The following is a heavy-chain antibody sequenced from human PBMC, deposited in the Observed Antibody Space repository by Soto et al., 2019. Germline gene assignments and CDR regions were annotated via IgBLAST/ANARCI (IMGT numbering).Heavy chain of an antibody. CDR1: GESFSGYY. D-gene: IGHD1-26*01. Sequence: SETLYLTCAVYGESFSGYYWSWIRQPPGKGLERIGEINHSGSTNYNPSLKSRVTISVDTSKNQFSLKLSSVTAADTAVYYCLSIGDGSSEINAFWGHGALVIV. J-gene: IGHJ1*01. CDR2: INHSGST. CDR3: LSIGDGSSEINAF. V-gene: IGHV4-34*01.